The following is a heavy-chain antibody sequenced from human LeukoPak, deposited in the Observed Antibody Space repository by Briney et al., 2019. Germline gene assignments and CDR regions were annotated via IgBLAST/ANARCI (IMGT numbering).Heavy chain of an antibody. V-gene: IGHV3-23*01. CDR2: ISGSGGST. D-gene: IGHD2-15*01. J-gene: IGHJ3*02. CDR1: GFTFSSYA. Sequence: GGSLRLSCAASGFTFSSYAMSWVRQAPGKGLEWVSVISGSGGSTYYADSVKGRFTISRDNAKNTLYLQMNSLRAEDTAVYYCARGYCRGGSCYSGDAFDIWGQGTMVTVSS. CDR3: ARGYCRGGSCYSGDAFDI.